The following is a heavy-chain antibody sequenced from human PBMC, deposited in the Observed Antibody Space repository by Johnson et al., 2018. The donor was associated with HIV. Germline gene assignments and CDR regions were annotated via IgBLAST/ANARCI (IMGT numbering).Heavy chain of an antibody. CDR3: AKGRSGTTASIDAFDI. V-gene: IGHV3-33*06. CDR2: IWYNGSKK. Sequence: QVQLVESGGGVVQPGRSLRLSCAASGFTFSNYAMHWVRQAPGKGLEWVAVIWYNGSKKYYADSVKGRFTISRDNSNNTLYLQMNSLRAEDTAVYYCAKGRSGTTASIDAFDIWGQGTMVTVSS. CDR1: GFTFSNYA. J-gene: IGHJ3*02. D-gene: IGHD1-7*01.